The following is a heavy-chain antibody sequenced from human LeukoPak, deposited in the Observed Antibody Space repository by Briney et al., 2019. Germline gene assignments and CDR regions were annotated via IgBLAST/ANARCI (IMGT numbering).Heavy chain of an antibody. CDR3: AKDQYYYDSSRAAFDI. V-gene: IGHV3-23*01. J-gene: IGHJ3*02. Sequence: GGSLRLSCAASGFTFSSYAMSWVRQAPGKGLEWVSAISGSGGSTYYADSVKGRFTISRDNSKNTLYLQMNSLRAEDTAVYYCAKDQYYYDSSRAAFDIWGQGTMVTVSS. CDR1: GFTFSSYA. D-gene: IGHD3-22*01. CDR2: ISGSGGST.